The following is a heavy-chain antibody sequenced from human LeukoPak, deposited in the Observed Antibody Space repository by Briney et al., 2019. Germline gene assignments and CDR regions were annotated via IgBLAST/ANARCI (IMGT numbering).Heavy chain of an antibody. V-gene: IGHV1-18*01. D-gene: IGHD1-26*01. J-gene: IGHJ3*02. CDR2: ISTYNGYR. CDR1: GYTFINYA. CDR3: AREVPRGAGDAFDI. Sequence: ASVKVSCKTSGYTFINYAITWVRQAPGGGLEWMGTISTYNGYRSHAQKFRGRVTMTTDTSTSTAYMDLESLTSDDTAVYYCAREVPRGAGDAFDIWGQGTMVTVSS.